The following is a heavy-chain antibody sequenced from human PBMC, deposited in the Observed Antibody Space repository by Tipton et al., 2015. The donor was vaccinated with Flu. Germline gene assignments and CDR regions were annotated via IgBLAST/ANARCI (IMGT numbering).Heavy chain of an antibody. CDR3: ARGPEQWLVNPHYFDY. CDR2: MYHNGGT. D-gene: IGHD6-19*01. CDR1: GASISSTSYF. Sequence: TLSLTCTVSGASISSTSYFWGWIRQPPGKGLEWIGTMYHNGGTYYNPSLKSRVTITVDTSKNQFSLKLSSVTAAGTAVYYCARGPEQWLVNPHYFDYWGQGTLATVSS. J-gene: IGHJ4*02. V-gene: IGHV4-39*07.